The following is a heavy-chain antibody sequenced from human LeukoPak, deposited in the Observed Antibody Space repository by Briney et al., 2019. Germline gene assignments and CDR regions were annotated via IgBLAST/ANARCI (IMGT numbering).Heavy chain of an antibody. J-gene: IGHJ4*02. V-gene: IGHV1-8*01. D-gene: IGHD5-12*01. CDR2: MNPNSGNT. CDR1: GYTFTSYD. Sequence: ASVKVSCKASGYTFTSYDINWVRQATGQWLEWMGWMNPNSGNTGYAQKFQGRVTMTRNTSISTAYMELSSLRSEDTAVYYCAKNLRYSGYDFDYWGQGTLVTVSS. CDR3: AKNLRYSGYDFDY.